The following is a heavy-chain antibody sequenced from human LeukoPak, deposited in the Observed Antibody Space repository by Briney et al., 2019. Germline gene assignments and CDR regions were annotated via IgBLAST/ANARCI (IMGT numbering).Heavy chain of an antibody. J-gene: IGHJ4*02. V-gene: IGHV4-4*07. CDR2: IYTSGST. Sequence: SETLSLTCTVSGGSISSYYWSWIRQPAGKGLEWIGRIYTSGSTNYNPSLTSRVTMSVDTSKNQFSLKLSSVTAADTGVYYCARGGGDYDPYYFDYWGQGTLVTVSS. CDR1: GGSISSYY. CDR3: ARGGGDYDPYYFDY. D-gene: IGHD4-17*01.